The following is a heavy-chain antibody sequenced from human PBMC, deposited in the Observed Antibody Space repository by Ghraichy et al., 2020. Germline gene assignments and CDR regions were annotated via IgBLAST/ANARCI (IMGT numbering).Heavy chain of an antibody. D-gene: IGHD6-19*01. CDR1: GGSISSYL. CDR3: ARGVPYSRGWWNLYVDL. V-gene: IGHV4-4*07. J-gene: IGHJ2*01. CDR2: IYFSGGT. Sequence: ESLNISCTVSGGSISSYLWGWFRQPAGKGLECIGRIYFSGGTDYNPSLKSRVTMSVDTSRNQFSLNLSSLTAADTAVYYCARGVPYSRGWWNLYVDLWGRGTLVTVAS.